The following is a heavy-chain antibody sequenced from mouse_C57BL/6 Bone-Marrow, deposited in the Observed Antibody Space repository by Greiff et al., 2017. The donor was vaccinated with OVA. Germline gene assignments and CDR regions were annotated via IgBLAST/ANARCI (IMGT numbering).Heavy chain of an antibody. CDR2: IHPNSGST. Sequence: QVQLQQPGAELVKPGASVKLSCKASGYTFTSYCMHWVKQRPGQGLEWIGMIHPNSGSTNYNEKFKSQATLTVDKSSSTAYMQLSSLTSEDSAVYYCAREGWFLDDWGQGTTLTVSS. CDR3: AREGWFLDD. D-gene: IGHD1-1*02. V-gene: IGHV1-64*01. J-gene: IGHJ2*01. CDR1: GYTFTSYC.